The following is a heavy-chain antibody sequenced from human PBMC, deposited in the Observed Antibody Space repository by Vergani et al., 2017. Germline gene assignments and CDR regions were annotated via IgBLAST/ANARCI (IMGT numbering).Heavy chain of an antibody. Sequence: EVQLVQSGAEVKKPGESLRISCKGSGYSFTSYWISWVRQMPGKGLEWMGRIDPSDSYTNYSPSFQGHVTISADKSISTAYRQWSSLKASDTAMYYCARRQTLLSGSSDLGWFDPWGQGTLVTVSS. CDR2: IDPSDSYT. J-gene: IGHJ5*02. CDR1: GYSFTSYW. V-gene: IGHV5-10-1*03. D-gene: IGHD1-26*01. CDR3: ARRQTLLSGSSDLGWFDP.